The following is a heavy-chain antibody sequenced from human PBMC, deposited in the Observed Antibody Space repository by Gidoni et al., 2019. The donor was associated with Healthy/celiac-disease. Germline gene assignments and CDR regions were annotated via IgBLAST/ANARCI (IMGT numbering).Heavy chain of an antibody. J-gene: IGHJ6*02. D-gene: IGHD3-10*01. CDR3: ARTNRGGSWYYYYGMDV. Sequence: QVQLQQWGAGLLKPSETLSLTCAVYGGSFSGYYWSWIRQPPGKGLEWIGEINHSGSTNYNPSLKSRVTISVDTSKNQFSLKLSSVTAADTAVYYCARTNRGGSWYYYYGMDVWGQGTTVTVSS. V-gene: IGHV4-34*01. CDR1: GGSFSGYY. CDR2: INHSGST.